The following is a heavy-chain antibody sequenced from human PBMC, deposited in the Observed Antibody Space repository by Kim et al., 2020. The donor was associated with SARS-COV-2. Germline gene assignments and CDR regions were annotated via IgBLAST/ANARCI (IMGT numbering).Heavy chain of an antibody. D-gene: IGHD2-15*01. CDR1: GFTFSDYY. V-gene: IGHV3-11*05. Sequence: GGSLRLSCAASGFTFSDYYMSWIRQAPGKGLEWVSYISSSSSYTNYADSVKGRFTISRDNAKNSLYLQMNSLRDEDTAVYYCARGGCSGGSCHDAFDIWGQGKMITVS. CDR2: ISSSSSYT. CDR3: ARGGCSGGSCHDAFDI. J-gene: IGHJ3*02.